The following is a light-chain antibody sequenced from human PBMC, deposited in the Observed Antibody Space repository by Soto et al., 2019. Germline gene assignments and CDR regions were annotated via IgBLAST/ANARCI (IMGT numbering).Light chain of an antibody. V-gene: IGKV3-11*01. J-gene: IGKJ5*01. CDR3: QQRSXXXXT. Sequence: DIVRTQSPATLSVSPGEGPPLSCRASQSVSSNLAWYEQKPGQAPRLLIYDASNRATGIPARFSGSGSGTDFTLTISSLEPEDFAVXXXQQRSXXXXTXGQGTRLEI. CDR2: DAS. CDR1: QSVSSN.